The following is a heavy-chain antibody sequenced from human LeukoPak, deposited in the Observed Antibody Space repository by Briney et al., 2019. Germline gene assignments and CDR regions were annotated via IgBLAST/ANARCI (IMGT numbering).Heavy chain of an antibody. CDR1: GFTFSSYG. CDR3: AKDYDFWSGQSGYYFDY. Sequence: GGSLRLSCAASGFTFSSYGMHWVRQAPGKGLEWVAFIRYDGSNKYYADSVKDRFTISRDNSKNTLYLQMNSLRAEDTAVYYCAKDYDFWSGQSGYYFDYWGQGTLITVSS. J-gene: IGHJ4*02. V-gene: IGHV3-30*02. D-gene: IGHD3-3*01. CDR2: IRYDGSNK.